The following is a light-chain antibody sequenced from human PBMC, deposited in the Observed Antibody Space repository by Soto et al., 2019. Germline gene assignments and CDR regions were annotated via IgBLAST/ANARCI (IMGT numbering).Light chain of an antibody. CDR1: QSVYNSY. CDR3: QHYGNSPRM. J-gene: IGKJ1*01. V-gene: IGKV3-20*01. CDR2: GAS. Sequence: EIVLTQSPGTLSLSPGERATLSCRASQSVYNSYLAWYQQRPGQAPRLLISGASNRATGIPDRFSGSGSGTDFTLTISGLEPEDSAVYYCQHYGNSPRMFGQGTKVEIK.